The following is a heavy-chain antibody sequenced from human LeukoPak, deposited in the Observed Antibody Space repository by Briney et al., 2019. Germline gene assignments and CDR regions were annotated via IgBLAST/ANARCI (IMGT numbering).Heavy chain of an antibody. V-gene: IGHV3-21*01. Sequence: GGSLRLSCAASGFTFSSYSMNWVRQAPGKGLEWVSSISSSSSYIYYADSVKGRFTISRDNSKNTLYLQMGSLRAEDMAVYYCARDGEINCSGGSCYSYYYYYYMDVWGKGTTVTVSS. CDR2: ISSSSSYI. CDR3: ARDGEINCSGGSCYSYYYYYYMDV. D-gene: IGHD2-15*01. J-gene: IGHJ6*03. CDR1: GFTFSSYS.